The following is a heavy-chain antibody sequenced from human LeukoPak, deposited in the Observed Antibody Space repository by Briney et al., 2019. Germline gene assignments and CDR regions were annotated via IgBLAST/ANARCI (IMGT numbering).Heavy chain of an antibody. Sequence: GGSLRLSCAAPGFTFSNSGMTWVRQTPGKGLEWVSAISGSGGDTYYADSVKGRFTISRDNSKNTLYLQMNSLRAEDTAVYYCAKSNWNDIYYFDYWGQGTLVTVSS. CDR2: ISGSGGDT. CDR1: GFTFSNSG. CDR3: AKSNWNDIYYFDY. D-gene: IGHD1-1*01. J-gene: IGHJ4*02. V-gene: IGHV3-23*01.